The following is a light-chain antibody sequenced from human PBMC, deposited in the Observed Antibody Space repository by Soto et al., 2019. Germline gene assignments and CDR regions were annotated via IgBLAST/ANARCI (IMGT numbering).Light chain of an antibody. J-gene: IGKJ1*01. V-gene: IGKV1-39*01. CDR2: AAS. CDR1: QSISSY. Sequence: DIQMTQSPSSLSAFVGDRVTITCRASQSISSYLNWYQQKSGQAPKLLIYAASSVQSGVPSRFSGSGSGTDFTLTISSLQPADFATYYCQQSYTTPWTFGQGTKVEIK. CDR3: QQSYTTPWT.